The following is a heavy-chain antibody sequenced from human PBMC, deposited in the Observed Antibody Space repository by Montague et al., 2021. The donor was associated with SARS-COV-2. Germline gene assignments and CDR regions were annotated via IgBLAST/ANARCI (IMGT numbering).Heavy chain of an antibody. CDR2: NYYSGST. J-gene: IGHJ6*02. Sequence: SETLSLTCTVSGGSISSSSYYWGWLRQPPGKELVWNGSNYYSGSTYYNPSLKSRVTISVDTTQNQFSLKLSSVTAADTAVYYCAREAYYYDSSGYYGGGYYHYYGMDVWGQGTTVTVSS. D-gene: IGHD3-22*01. V-gene: IGHV4-39*02. CDR1: GGSISSSSYY. CDR3: AREAYYYDSSGYYGGGYYHYYGMDV.